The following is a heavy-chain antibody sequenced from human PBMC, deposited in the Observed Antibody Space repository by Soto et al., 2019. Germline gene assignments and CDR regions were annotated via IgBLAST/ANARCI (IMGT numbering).Heavy chain of an antibody. D-gene: IGHD3-10*01. Sequence: EVQLLESGGGLVQPGGSLRLSCAASGFTFSSYALNWVRQAPGNGLEWVSVISGSGGSTYYADSVKGRFTISRDNSKKTLYLQMNSLRAEDTAVYYCAKRGSGSYFDYWGQGTLVTVSS. CDR3: AKRGSGSYFDY. V-gene: IGHV3-23*01. CDR2: ISGSGGST. CDR1: GFTFSSYA. J-gene: IGHJ4*02.